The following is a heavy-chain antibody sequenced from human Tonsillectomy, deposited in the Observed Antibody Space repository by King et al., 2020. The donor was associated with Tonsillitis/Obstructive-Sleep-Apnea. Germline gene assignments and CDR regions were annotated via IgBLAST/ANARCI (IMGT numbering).Heavy chain of an antibody. CDR3: ARGYTRIPYQGSPYWFDP. V-gene: IGHV4-59*01. D-gene: IGHD3-22*01. CDR2: IYYSGST. J-gene: IGHJ5*02. Sequence: QLQESGPGLVKPSETLSLTCTVSGGSISSYYWSWIRQPPGKGLEWFGSIYYSGSTNYNPSLKRRVTISVDTSKNPFSLKLSSVTAADTAVYYCARGYTRIPYQGSPYWFDPWGQGTLVTVSS. CDR1: GGSISSYY.